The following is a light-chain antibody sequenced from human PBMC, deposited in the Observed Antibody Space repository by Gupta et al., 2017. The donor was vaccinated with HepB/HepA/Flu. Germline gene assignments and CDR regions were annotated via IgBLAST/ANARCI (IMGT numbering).Light chain of an antibody. V-gene: IGLV3-21*03. Sequence: SCVLSQPPSPSVAPGKTARMTCGGSDIGDKRGHWFQQKPGQAPALVVYDDTDRPSGIPERFSGSNSGKTATRNISRVEAGDEADDYCQVWDSGNDRVVFGAGTKLTVL. J-gene: IGLJ2*01. CDR1: DIGDKR. CDR3: QVWDSGNDRVV. CDR2: DDT.